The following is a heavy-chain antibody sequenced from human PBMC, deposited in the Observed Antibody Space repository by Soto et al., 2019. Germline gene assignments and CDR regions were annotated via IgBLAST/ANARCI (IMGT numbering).Heavy chain of an antibody. CDR1: GFSFTYYA. CDR3: ARVDRTITTFYYYGMDV. D-gene: IGHD3-22*01. Sequence: GGSLRLSCAASGFSFTYYALHWVRQAPGKGLDWVAVISYDGSNKYYADSVKGRFTISRDDSRSTLYLQMNSLRTEDSAVYYCARVDRTITTFYYYGMDVWGQGTTVTVSS. J-gene: IGHJ6*02. CDR2: ISYDGSNK. V-gene: IGHV3-30-3*01.